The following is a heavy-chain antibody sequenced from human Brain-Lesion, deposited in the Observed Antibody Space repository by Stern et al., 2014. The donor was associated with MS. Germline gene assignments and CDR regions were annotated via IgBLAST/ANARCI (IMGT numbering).Heavy chain of an antibody. CDR3: ARDQRGITIFGVVTDYYYLGMDV. CDR2: INPKTGGT. J-gene: IGHJ6*02. CDR1: GYIFTGYY. D-gene: IGHD3-3*01. Sequence: QVQLVQSGAEVKKPGASVKVSCKTSGYIFTGYYIHWVRQDPGQGLEWMAWINPKTGGTKYAQKFQGRVTMSRDTSISTAYVELSSLTSDDTAVYYCARDQRGITIFGVVTDYYYLGMDVWGQGTTVTVSS. V-gene: IGHV1-2*02.